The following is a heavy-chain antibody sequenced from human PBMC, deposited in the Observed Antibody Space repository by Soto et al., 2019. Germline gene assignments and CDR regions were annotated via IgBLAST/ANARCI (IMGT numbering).Heavy chain of an antibody. CDR1: GGSISGGGFS. V-gene: IGHV4-30-2*01. D-gene: IGHD2-2*01. CDR2: IYHSGST. CDR3: ARGYCSSTSCSYFDY. J-gene: IGHJ4*02. Sequence: SETLSLTCSVSGGSISGGGFSWSWIRQPPGKGLEWIGYIYHSGSTYYNPSLKSRVTISVDRSKNQFSLKLSSVTAADTAVYYCARGYCSSTSCSYFDYWGQGTLVTVSS.